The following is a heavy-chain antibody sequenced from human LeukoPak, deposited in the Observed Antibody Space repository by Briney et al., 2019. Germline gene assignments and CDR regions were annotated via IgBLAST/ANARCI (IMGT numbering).Heavy chain of an antibody. D-gene: IGHD3-22*01. J-gene: IGHJ4*02. CDR3: AREIDYYDSSGQRGGFDY. CDR2: INPNSGGT. V-gene: IGHV1-2*02. CDR1: GYTFTGYY. Sequence: ASVKVSCKASGYTFTGYYMHWVRQAPGQGLEWMGWINPNSGGTNYAQKFQGRVTMTRDTSISTAYMELSRLRSDDTAVYYCAREIDYYDSSGQRGGFDYWGQGTLVTVSS.